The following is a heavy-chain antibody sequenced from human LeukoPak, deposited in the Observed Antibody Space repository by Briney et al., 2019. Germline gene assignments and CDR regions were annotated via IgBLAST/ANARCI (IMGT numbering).Heavy chain of an antibody. Sequence: GGSLRLPCAASGFTFSSYGMHWVRQAPGKGLEWVAVISYDGSNKYYADSVKGRFTISRDNSKNTLYLQMNSLRAEDTAVYYCARVGRYFDWSEGYYYYYMDVWGKGTTVTISS. CDR1: GFTFSSYG. CDR3: ARVGRYFDWSEGYYYYYMDV. CDR2: ISYDGSNK. J-gene: IGHJ6*03. V-gene: IGHV3-30*03. D-gene: IGHD3-9*01.